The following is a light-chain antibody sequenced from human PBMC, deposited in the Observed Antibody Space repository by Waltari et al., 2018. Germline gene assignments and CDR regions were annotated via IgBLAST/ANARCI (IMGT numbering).Light chain of an antibody. CDR2: EGS. V-gene: IGLV2-23*03. CDR1: SNNVGRYHL. J-gene: IGLJ2*01. Sequence: QAGPTQPASVSGSPGQSITTPCTGTSNNVGRYHLVSWYQQHPGKPPKLIIYEGSKRPSGVSNRFSGSKSDNTASLTLSGLQPDDEADYYCCSNVGTSAFFGGGTKLTVL. CDR3: CSNVGTSAF.